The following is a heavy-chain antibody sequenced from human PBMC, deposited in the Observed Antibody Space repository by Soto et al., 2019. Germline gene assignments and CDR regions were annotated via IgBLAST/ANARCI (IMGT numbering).Heavy chain of an antibody. CDR3: ARPEQGIAAATLVMGGMDV. Sequence: QVQLVQSGAEVKKPGSSVKVSCKASGGTFSSYAISWVRQAPGQGLEWMGGIIPIFGTANYAQKFQGRVTITADESTITAYMELSSLRSEDTAVYYCARPEQGIAAATLVMGGMDVWGQVTTVTVSS. CDR2: IIPIFGTA. V-gene: IGHV1-69*01. D-gene: IGHD6-13*01. CDR1: GGTFSSYA. J-gene: IGHJ6*02.